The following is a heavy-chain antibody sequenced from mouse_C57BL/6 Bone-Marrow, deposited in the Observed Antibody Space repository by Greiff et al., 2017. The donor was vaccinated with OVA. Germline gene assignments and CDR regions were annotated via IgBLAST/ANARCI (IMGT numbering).Heavy chain of an antibody. V-gene: IGHV1-64*01. J-gene: IGHJ2*01. CDR1: GYTFTSYW. CDR2: IHPNSGST. D-gene: IGHD2-4*01. Sequence: VKLKQSGAELVKPGASVKLSCKASGYTFTSYWMHWVKQRPGQGLEWIGMIHPNSGSTNYNEKFKSKATLTVDKSSSTAYMQLSSLTSEDSAVYYCARWDYDAFDYWGQGTTLTVSS. CDR3: ARWDYDAFDY.